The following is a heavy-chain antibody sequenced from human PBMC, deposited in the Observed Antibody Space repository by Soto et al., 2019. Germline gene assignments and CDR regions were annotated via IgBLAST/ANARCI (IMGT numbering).Heavy chain of an antibody. CDR3: ASRDPGTSVDY. V-gene: IGHV4-4*02. D-gene: IGHD1-7*01. CDR2: IYRTGST. CDR1: GVSFTSNDL. J-gene: IGHJ4*02. Sequence: SDTLSLTCSVSGVSFTSNDLWSWVRQPPGQGLEWIGEIYRTGSTNYNPSLKSRVTISLDKSENQFSLKVTSLTAADTAVYYCASRDPGTSVDYWGQRPLVTVSS.